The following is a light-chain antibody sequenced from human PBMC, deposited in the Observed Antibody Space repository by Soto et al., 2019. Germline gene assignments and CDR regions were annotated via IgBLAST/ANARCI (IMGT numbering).Light chain of an antibody. V-gene: IGKV1-39*01. J-gene: IGKJ1*01. CDR2: AAS. CDR1: QGIRSK. Sequence: IQMTQSPSSPSASVGDRVTITWWASQGIRSKLGWYQQKPGKAPKLLFYAASSLQRGVPARFSGSGSGTDFSLAISSLQPEHFATYYCQQSYRTKIGEGTKVDIK. CDR3: QQSYRTK.